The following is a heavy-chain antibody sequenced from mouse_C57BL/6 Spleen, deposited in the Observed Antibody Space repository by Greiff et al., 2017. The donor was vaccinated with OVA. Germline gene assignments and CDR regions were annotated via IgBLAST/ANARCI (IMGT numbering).Heavy chain of an antibody. CDR3: TSYDVGY. J-gene: IGHJ2*01. V-gene: IGHV1-15*01. CDR2: IDPETGGT. CDR1: GYTFTDYE. Sequence: VQLQQSGAELVRPGASVTLSCKASGYTFTDYEMHWVQQTPVHGLEWIGAIDPETGGTAYNQKFKGKAILNADKSSSTAYMERRSLTSEDSAVYYCTSYDVGYWGQGTTLTVSS. D-gene: IGHD2-12*01.